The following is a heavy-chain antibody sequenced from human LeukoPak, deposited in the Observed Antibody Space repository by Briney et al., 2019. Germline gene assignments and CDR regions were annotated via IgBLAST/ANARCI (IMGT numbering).Heavy chain of an antibody. CDR2: INHSGST. V-gene: IGHV4-34*01. J-gene: IGHJ4*02. Sequence: PSETLSLTCAVYGGSFSGYYWSWIRQPPGKGLEWIGEINHSGSTNYNPSLKSRVTISVDTSKNQFSLKLSSVTAADTAVYYCARGSRPRGITIFGVVIIPHFDYWGQGTLVTVSS. CDR1: GGSFSGYY. CDR3: ARGSRPRGITIFGVVIIPHFDY. D-gene: IGHD3-3*01.